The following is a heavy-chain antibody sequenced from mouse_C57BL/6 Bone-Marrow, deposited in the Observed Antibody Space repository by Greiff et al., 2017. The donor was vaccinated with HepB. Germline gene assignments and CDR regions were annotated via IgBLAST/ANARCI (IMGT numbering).Heavy chain of an antibody. CDR3: ARPRLYYGSSYYAMDY. V-gene: IGHV1-81*01. Sequence: QLQQSGAELARPGASVKLSCKASGYTFTSYGISWVKQRTGQGLEWIGEIYPRSGNTYYNEKFKGKATLTADKSSSTAYMELRSLTSEDSAVYFCARPRLYYGSSYYAMDYWGQGTSVTVSS. CDR1: GYTFTSYG. J-gene: IGHJ4*01. D-gene: IGHD1-1*01. CDR2: IYPRSGNT.